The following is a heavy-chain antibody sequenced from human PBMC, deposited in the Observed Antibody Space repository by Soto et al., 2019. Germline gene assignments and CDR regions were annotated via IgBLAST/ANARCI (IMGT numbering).Heavy chain of an antibody. J-gene: IGHJ4*02. CDR1: GFSFTDYG. CDR2: ITGSGGTT. V-gene: IGHV3-23*01. CDR3: AKGHPRVVTIFGFDY. D-gene: IGHD3-3*01. Sequence: EVQLLEYGGGLVQPGGSLRLSCAASGFSFTDYGMSWVRQAPGKGLEWVSTITGSGGTTYYADSVKGRVTISRDNSKDTHYLEMNSLRADVTAVYYCAKGHPRVVTIFGFDYWGQGTLVIVSS.